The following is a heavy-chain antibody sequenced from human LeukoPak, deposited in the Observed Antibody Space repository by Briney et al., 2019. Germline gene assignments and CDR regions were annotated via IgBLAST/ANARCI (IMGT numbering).Heavy chain of an antibody. V-gene: IGHV4-59*01. CDR2: VYDRGGT. CDR3: AREPAIFGVVIMMEFGGMDV. Sequence: SETLSLTCTVSGDFISRYYWSWIRQSPGKGLEWIGYVYDRGGTNYNPSLKSRAIISADTSKNQFSLKVTSVTAEDTAVYYCAREPAIFGVVIMMEFGGMDVWGQGTTVTVSS. D-gene: IGHD3-3*01. J-gene: IGHJ6*02. CDR1: GDFISRYY.